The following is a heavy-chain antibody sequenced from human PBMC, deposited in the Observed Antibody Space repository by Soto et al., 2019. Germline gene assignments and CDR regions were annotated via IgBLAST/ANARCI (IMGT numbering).Heavy chain of an antibody. CDR3: ARGSGYCVSTSCYPFDN. D-gene: IGHD2-2*01. CDR2: IYYSGNT. V-gene: IGHV4-31*03. J-gene: IGHJ4*02. CDR1: GGSISSGGYY. Sequence: SETLSLTCTVSGGSISSGGYYWSWLRQHPGKGLEWIGYIYYSGNTYYNPSLKSRVIISIDTSKNQFSLKLSSVTAADTAVYYCARGSGYCVSTSCYPFDNWGQGTLVTVSS.